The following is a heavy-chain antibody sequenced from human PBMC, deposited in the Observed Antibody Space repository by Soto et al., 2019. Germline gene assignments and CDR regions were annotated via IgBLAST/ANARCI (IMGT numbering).Heavy chain of an antibody. CDR2: ISYDGSNQ. D-gene: IGHD3-22*01. CDR3: ARERVYYYDSSGYYNFDY. J-gene: IGHJ4*02. V-gene: IGHV3-30-3*01. CDR1: GFTFSNYA. Sequence: QVHLVESGGGVVQPGRSLRVSCAASGFTFSNYAMHWVRQAPGKGLEWVAVISYDGSNQFYADSVKGRFTISRDSSKSTLYLQMNNLRDEDTAVYYCARERVYYYDSSGYYNFDYWGQGTLVTVSS.